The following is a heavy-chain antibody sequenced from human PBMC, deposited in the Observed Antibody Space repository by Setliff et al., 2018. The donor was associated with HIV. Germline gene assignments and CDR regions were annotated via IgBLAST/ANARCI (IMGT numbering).Heavy chain of an antibody. V-gene: IGHV1-46*01. CDR2: INPSGGST. CDR3: ARGRLSWSPDF. J-gene: IGHJ4*02. CDR1: GYTFTSCY. Sequence: ASVKVSCKASGYTFTSCYIHWVRQAPGQGLEWMGRINPSGGSTSYAQMFQGRLTMTRDTSTGTAYMELSSLTSDDTAIYYCARGRLSWSPDFWGQGTLVTVSS.